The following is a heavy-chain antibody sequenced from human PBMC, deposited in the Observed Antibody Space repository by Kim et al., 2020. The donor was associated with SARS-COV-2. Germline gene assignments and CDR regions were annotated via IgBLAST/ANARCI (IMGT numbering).Heavy chain of an antibody. V-gene: IGHV3-23*01. Sequence: YYADSVKGRFTIARDNSKNTLYRQMNSLRAEYTAVYYCAKGVHYYYGMDVWGQGTTVTVSS. CDR3: AKGVHYYYGMDV. J-gene: IGHJ6*02.